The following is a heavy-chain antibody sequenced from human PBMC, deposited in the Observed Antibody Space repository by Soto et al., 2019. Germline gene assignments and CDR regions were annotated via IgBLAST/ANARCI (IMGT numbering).Heavy chain of an antibody. J-gene: IGHJ4*02. Sequence: SETLSLTSNVSGGTIDRSDYYWDWLRQPPGKGLEWIGTTYYNGNAYYNPSLKSRVSMSVDKSISTAYLQWSSLKASDTAMYYCARHNRNFDYWGQGTLVTVSS. CDR2: TYYNGNA. CDR3: ARHNRNFDY. V-gene: IGHV4-39*01. CDR1: GGTIDRSDYY.